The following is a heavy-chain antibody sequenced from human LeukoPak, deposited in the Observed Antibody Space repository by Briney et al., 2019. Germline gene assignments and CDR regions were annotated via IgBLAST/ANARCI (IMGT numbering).Heavy chain of an antibody. CDR3: AKSGHWDQQWLVRVNTPIDY. V-gene: IGHV3-23*01. CDR1: GFTFSSYA. D-gene: IGHD6-19*01. Sequence: GGSLRLSCAASGFTFSSYAMSWVRQAPGKGLEWVSGISGSRGYTYYADSVKGRFTISRDNSKNTVYLQMNGLRAEDTAMYYCAKSGHWDQQWLVRVNTPIDYWGREPWSPSPQ. CDR2: ISGSRGYT. J-gene: IGHJ4*02.